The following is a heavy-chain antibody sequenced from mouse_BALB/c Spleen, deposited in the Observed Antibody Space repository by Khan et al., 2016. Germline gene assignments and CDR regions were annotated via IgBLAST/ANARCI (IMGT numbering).Heavy chain of an antibody. D-gene: IGHD1-1*01. CDR2: INTYSGES. CDR1: GYTFTNYG. J-gene: IGHJ1*01. CDR3: ARYRYYYSSSRYCDV. Sequence: QIQLVQSGPELKRPGKTVKISCKASGYTFTNYGINWVKQAPGKGLKWMGWINTYSGESTYADDFKGRFAFSLETSANPAYLQINNLKHEDTATYFCARYRYYYSSSRYCDVWGAGTTVTVSS. V-gene: IGHV9-3-1*01.